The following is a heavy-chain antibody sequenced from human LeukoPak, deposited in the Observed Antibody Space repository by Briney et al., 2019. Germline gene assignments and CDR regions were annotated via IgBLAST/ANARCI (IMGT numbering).Heavy chain of an antibody. V-gene: IGHV5-51*01. J-gene: IGHJ4*02. CDR2: LYPGDSDT. CDR1: GYSFPNYW. D-gene: IGHD5-12*01. Sequence: GESLKISCKVSGYSFPNYWIGWVRQMPGKGLEWLGILYPGDSDTRYSPSFRGQVTISADKSISTAYLQWSSLKASDTAMYYCASRLRERFDSWGQGTLVTVSS. CDR3: ASRLRERFDS.